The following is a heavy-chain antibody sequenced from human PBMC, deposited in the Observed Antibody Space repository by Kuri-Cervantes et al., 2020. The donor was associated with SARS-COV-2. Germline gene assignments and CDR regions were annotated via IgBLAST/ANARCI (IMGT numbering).Heavy chain of an antibody. CDR2: MNPNSGNT. CDR3: AREIAAAGTRWFDP. J-gene: IGHJ5*02. D-gene: IGHD6-13*01. CDR1: GGTFSSYT. Sequence: ASVKVSCKASGGTFSSYTISWVRQATGQGLEWMGWMNPNSGNTGYAQKFQGRVTMTRNTSISTAYMELSSLRSEDTAVYYCAREIAAAGTRWFDPWGQGTLVTVSS. V-gene: IGHV1-8*02.